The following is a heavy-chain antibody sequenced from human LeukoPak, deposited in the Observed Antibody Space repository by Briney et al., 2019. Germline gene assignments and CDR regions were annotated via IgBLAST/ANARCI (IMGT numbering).Heavy chain of an antibody. V-gene: IGHV3-21*04. CDR1: GFMFSTYT. CDR3: AKAPVAGTRGVAFDI. Sequence: GGSLRLSCAASGFMFSTYTMNWVRQVPGTGLEWVSSISSRGTYIYYTDSLKGRFTISRDNSKNTLYLQMNSLRAEDTAVYYCAKAPVAGTRGVAFDIWGQGTMVTVSS. J-gene: IGHJ3*02. CDR2: ISSRGTYI. D-gene: IGHD6-19*01.